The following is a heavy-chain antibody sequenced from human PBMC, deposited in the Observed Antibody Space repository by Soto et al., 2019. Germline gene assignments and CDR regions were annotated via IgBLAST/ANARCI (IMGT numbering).Heavy chain of an antibody. CDR3: AKTQDHTAMGPYYYHYYGMDV. V-gene: IGHV3-30*18. J-gene: IGHJ6*02. D-gene: IGHD5-18*01. CDR1: GFTFSSYG. Sequence: PGGSLRLSCAASGFTFSSYGMHWVRQAPGKGLEWVAVISYDGSNKYYADSVKGRFTISRDNSKNTLYLQMNSLRAEDTAVYYCAKTQDHTAMGPYYYHYYGMDVWGQGTTVTV. CDR2: ISYDGSNK.